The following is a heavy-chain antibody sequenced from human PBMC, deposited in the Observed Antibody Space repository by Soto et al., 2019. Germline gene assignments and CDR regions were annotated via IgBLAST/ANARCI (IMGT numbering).Heavy chain of an antibody. V-gene: IGHV4-4*02. CDR1: GGSISSSNW. CDR2: IYHSGST. CDR3: ARVGCSSTSCYGHYFDY. Sequence: SETLSLTCAVSGGSISSSNWWSWVRQPPGKGLEWIGEIYHSGSTNYNPSLKSRVTISVDKSKNQFSLKLSSVTAADTAVYYCARVGCSSTSCYGHYFDYWGQGTLVTVSS. J-gene: IGHJ4*02. D-gene: IGHD2-2*01.